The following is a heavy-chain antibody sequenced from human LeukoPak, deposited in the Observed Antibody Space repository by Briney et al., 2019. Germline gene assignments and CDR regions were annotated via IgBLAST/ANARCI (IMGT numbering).Heavy chain of an antibody. J-gene: IGHJ4*02. CDR2: INTNGGNT. Sequence: GGSLRLSCAASGFTFTNLAMHWVRQAPGKGLEYVSAINTNGGNTYYTNSVKGRFTISTDNSKNTLYLQMGSLRAEDMAVYYCRGVGATRDYWGQGTLVTVSS. V-gene: IGHV3-64*01. D-gene: IGHD1-26*01. CDR3: RGVGATRDY. CDR1: GFTFTNLA.